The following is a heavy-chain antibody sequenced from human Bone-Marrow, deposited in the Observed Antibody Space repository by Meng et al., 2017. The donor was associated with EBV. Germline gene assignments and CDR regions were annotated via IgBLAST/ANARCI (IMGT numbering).Heavy chain of an antibody. Sequence: QLQEAGQGLVKPSETLSLTCTVSGGSISSSSYYWGWIRQPPGKGLEWIGSIYYSGSTYYNPSLKSRVTISVDTSKNQFSLKLSSVIAADTAVYYCAREQVGATRPFDYWGQGTLVTVSS. J-gene: IGHJ4*02. CDR3: AREQVGATRPFDY. CDR1: GGSISSSSYY. V-gene: IGHV4-39*07. CDR2: IYYSGST. D-gene: IGHD1-26*01.